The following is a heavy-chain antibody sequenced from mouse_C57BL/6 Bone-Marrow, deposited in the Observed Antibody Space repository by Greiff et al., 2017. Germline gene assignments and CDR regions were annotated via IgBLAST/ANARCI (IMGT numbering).Heavy chain of an antibody. CDR1: GYTFTDSY. CDR2: INPYNGGT. D-gene: IGHD2-2*01. Sequence: VQLKESGPVLVKPGASVKMSCKASGYTFTDSYMNWVKQSHGKSLEWIGVINPYNGGTSYTQKVKGKATLTVDKSSSTAYMELNSLTSEDSAVYYGARYGYYGDFDVWGTGTTVTVSS. V-gene: IGHV1-19*01. J-gene: IGHJ1*03. CDR3: ARYGYYGDFDV.